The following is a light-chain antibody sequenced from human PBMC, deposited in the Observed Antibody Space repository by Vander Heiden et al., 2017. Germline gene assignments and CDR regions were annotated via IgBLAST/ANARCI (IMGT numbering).Light chain of an antibody. J-gene: IGKJ1*01. CDR1: QSISSTY. CDR3: QQYSDSLRT. V-gene: IGKV3-20*01. CDR2: GAS. Sequence: EIVFTQSPGTLSLSPGERATLSCRASQSISSTYLAWYQQKPGQAPRLLIYGASSRATGIPDRFSGSGSGTDFTLTISRLEPDDFAVFYCQQYSDSLRTFGQGTKVEIK.